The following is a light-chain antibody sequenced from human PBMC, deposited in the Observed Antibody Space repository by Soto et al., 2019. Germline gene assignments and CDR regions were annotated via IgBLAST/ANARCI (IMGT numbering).Light chain of an antibody. CDR3: QQHSNSPWT. J-gene: IGKJ1*01. CDR2: HVS. CDR1: QSVSNSY. Sequence: EIVLTQSPGTVSLSPGERATLYCRASQSVSNSYLAWYQQKPGQAPRLLMYHVSNRATGIPDRFSGSGSGTDFTLTINKLEPADFAVYYCQQHSNSPWTFGQGTKV. V-gene: IGKV3-20*01.